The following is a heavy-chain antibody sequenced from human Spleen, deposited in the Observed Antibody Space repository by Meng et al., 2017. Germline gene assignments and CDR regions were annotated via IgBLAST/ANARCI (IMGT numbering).Heavy chain of an antibody. CDR2: IGSDSTYI. Sequence: GGSLRLSCAASGFTFSSYAMTWVRQAPGKGLEWVSSIGSDSTYIYYADSVKGRFTISRDNAKNSLYLQMSSLGAEDAAVYFCARHMITFGGVIVSTYYYYAMDVWGQGTTVTVSS. J-gene: IGHJ6*02. CDR3: ARHMITFGGVIVSTYYYYAMDV. V-gene: IGHV3-21*01. D-gene: IGHD3-16*02. CDR1: GFTFSSYA.